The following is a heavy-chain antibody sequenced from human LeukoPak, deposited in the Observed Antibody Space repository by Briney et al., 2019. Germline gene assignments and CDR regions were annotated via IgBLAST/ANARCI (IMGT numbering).Heavy chain of an antibody. Sequence: SVKVSCKASGGTFSSYAISWVRQAPGQGLEWMGGIIPIFGTANYAQKFQGRVTITADESTSTAYMELSRLRSEDTAVYYCARDIVVVPAAITYYYYMDVWGKGTTVTVSS. CDR1: GGTFSSYA. D-gene: IGHD2-2*02. CDR3: ARDIVVVPAAITYYYYMDV. J-gene: IGHJ6*03. V-gene: IGHV1-69*01. CDR2: IIPIFGTA.